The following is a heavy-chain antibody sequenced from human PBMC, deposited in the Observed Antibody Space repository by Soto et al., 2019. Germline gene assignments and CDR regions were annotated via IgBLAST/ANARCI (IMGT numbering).Heavy chain of an antibody. CDR2: IYSGGST. V-gene: IGHV3-66*01. CDR3: ARVLSTRNAFDI. J-gene: IGHJ3*02. Sequence: EVQLVESGGGLVQPGGSLRLSCAASGFTVISNYMSWVRQAPGKGLEWVSVIYSGGSTYYADSVKGRFTISRDNSKNTLYLQMNSLRAEDTAVYYCARVLSTRNAFDIWGQGTMVTVSS. CDR1: GFTVISNY. D-gene: IGHD2-2*01.